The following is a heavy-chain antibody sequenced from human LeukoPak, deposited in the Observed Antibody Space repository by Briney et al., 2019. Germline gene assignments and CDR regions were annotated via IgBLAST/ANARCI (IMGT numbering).Heavy chain of an antibody. CDR1: GGSISNYY. CDR2: IYSSGST. Sequence: SETLSLTCTVSGGSISNYYWSCIRHPPGKGLEWIGYIYSSGSTNYDPSLKGRVTISVATSKDQFSLKLPPATAADTAMYYCARQSHPSSSSWLLDYWGQGVPVTVSS. V-gene: IGHV4-59*08. D-gene: IGHD6-13*01. CDR3: ARQSHPSSSSWLLDY. J-gene: IGHJ4*02.